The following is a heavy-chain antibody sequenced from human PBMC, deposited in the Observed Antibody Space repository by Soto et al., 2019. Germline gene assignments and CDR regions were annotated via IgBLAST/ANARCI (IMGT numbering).Heavy chain of an antibody. Sequence: QVQLQESGPGLVKPSETLSLTCTVSGGSISSYYWSWIRQPPGKGLEWIGYIYYSGSTNYNPSLKSRVTISVDTSKNQFSLKLSSVTAADTAVYYCARQKYSGYGAKNYYFDYWGQGTLVTVSS. CDR2: IYYSGST. CDR1: GGSISSYY. CDR3: ARQKYSGYGAKNYYFDY. J-gene: IGHJ4*02. V-gene: IGHV4-59*08. D-gene: IGHD5-12*01.